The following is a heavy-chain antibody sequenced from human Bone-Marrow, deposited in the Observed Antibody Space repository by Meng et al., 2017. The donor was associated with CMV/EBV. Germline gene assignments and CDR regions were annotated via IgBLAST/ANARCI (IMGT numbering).Heavy chain of an antibody. CDR2: IYHSGST. D-gene: IGHD6-6*01. CDR3: ARDRIAARLNWFDP. J-gene: IGHJ5*02. CDR1: GYSISSGYY. V-gene: IGHV4-38-2*02. Sequence: ESLKISCTVSGYSISSGYYWGWIRQPPGKGLEWIGSIYHSGSTYYNPSLKSRVTISVDTSKNQFSLKLYSVIAADTAVYYCARDRIAARLNWFDPWGQGTLVTVSS.